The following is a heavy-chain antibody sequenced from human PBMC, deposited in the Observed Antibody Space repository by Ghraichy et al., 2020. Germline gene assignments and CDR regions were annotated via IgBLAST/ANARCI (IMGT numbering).Heavy chain of an antibody. CDR2: IFYSGTT. J-gene: IGHJ3*02. CDR1: GDSISSGTSY. V-gene: IGHV4-39*01. Sequence: SETLSLTCTVSGDSISSGTSYWGWIRQPPGKGLEWIASIFYSGTTFYTPSLRSRLTMSVDTSKNQFSLSLRSVTAADTAVYYCARPRHCGSTNCDAGAFDIWGQGTMGTVSS. D-gene: IGHD2-2*01. CDR3: ARPRHCGSTNCDAGAFDI.